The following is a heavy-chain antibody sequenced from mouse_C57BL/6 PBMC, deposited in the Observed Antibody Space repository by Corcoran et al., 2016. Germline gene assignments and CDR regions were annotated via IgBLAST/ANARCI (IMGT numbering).Heavy chain of an antibody. CDR1: GYTFTDYY. Sequence: EVQLQQSGPVLVKPGASVKMSCKASGYTFTDYYMNWVKQSHGKSLEWIGVINPYNGGTSYNQKFKGKATLTVDKSSSTAYMELNSLTSEDSAVYYCARGEGVRYFDVWGTGTTVTVSS. D-gene: IGHD2-2*01. CDR2: INPYNGGT. J-gene: IGHJ1*03. V-gene: IGHV1-19*01. CDR3: ARGEGVRYFDV.